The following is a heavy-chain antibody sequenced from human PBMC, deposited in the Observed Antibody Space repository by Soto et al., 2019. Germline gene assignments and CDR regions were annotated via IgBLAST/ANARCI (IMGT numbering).Heavy chain of an antibody. V-gene: IGHV4-4*02. CDR1: SGSISSSNW. Sequence: QVQLQESGPGLVKPSGTLSLTCAVSSGSISSSNWWSWVRQPPGKGLEWIGEIYHSGSTNYNPSLKSRVTISVDKSENQFSLKLSSVTAADTAVYYCARDPAGVRGGRDAFDIWGQGTMVTVSS. J-gene: IGHJ3*02. D-gene: IGHD3-10*01. CDR3: ARDPAGVRGGRDAFDI. CDR2: IYHSGST.